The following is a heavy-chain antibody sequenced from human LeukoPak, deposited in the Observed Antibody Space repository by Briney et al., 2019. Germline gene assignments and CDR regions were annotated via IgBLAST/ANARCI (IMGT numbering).Heavy chain of an antibody. CDR1: GVTISSYY. V-gene: IGHV4-59*08. D-gene: IGHD6-19*01. J-gene: IGHJ4*02. Sequence: SETLSLTCAVSGVTISSYYWNWIRQPPGKGLEWIGYIHYSGSTKYNPSLKSRVTISVDTSKNQLSLKLSSVTAADTAVYYCARCYSSGWAFDYWGQGTLVTVSS. CDR2: IHYSGST. CDR3: ARCYSSGWAFDY.